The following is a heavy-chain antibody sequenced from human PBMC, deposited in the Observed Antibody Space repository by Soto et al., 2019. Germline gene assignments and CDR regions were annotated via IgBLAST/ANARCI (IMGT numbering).Heavy chain of an antibody. D-gene: IGHD2-15*01. CDR3: ARDPPKYCSGGSCYGPFDL. CDR1: GDSVSSNSAS. CDR2: TYYRSKWYN. V-gene: IGHV6-1*01. Sequence: SQTLSLTCAISGDSVSSNSASWNWIRPSPSRGLEWLGRTYYRSKWYNDYAVSVKSRITINPDTSKNQFSLQLNSVTPEDTAVYYCARDPPKYCSGGSCYGPFDLWGRGTLVTVSS. J-gene: IGHJ2*01.